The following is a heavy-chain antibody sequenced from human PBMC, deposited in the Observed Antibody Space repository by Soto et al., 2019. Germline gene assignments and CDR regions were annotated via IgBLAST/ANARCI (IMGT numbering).Heavy chain of an antibody. Sequence: EVQLVESGGGLVQPGGSLRLSCAASGFTFSSYSMNWVRQAPGKGLEWVSYISSSSSTIYYADSVKGRFTISRDNAKNSLYLQMNSLRDEETAVYYCARDTGDIVVVVAATPHAFDIWGQGTMVTVSS. CDR3: ARDTGDIVVVVAATPHAFDI. D-gene: IGHD2-15*01. CDR2: ISSSSSTI. J-gene: IGHJ3*02. CDR1: GFTFSSYS. V-gene: IGHV3-48*02.